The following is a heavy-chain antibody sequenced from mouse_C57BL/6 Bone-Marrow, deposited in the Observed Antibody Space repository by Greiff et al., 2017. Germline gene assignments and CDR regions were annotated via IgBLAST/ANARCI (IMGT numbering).Heavy chain of an antibody. V-gene: IGHV1-81*01. J-gene: IGHJ4*01. CDR3: ARPGSSYFYYAMDY. CDR2: IYPRSGNT. D-gene: IGHD1-1*01. CDR1: GYTFTSYG. Sequence: VQLQQSGAELARPGASVKLSCKASGYTFTSYGISWVKQRTGQGLEWIGKIYPRSGNTYYNEKFKGKATLTADKSSSTAYMELRSLTAEDSAVYFCARPGSSYFYYAMDYWGQGTSVTVSS.